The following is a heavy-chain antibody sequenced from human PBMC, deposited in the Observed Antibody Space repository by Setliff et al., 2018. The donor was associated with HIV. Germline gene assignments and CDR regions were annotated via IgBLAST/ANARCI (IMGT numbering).Heavy chain of an antibody. J-gene: IGHJ4*02. D-gene: IGHD3-22*01. Sequence: GGSLRLSCAASGFIFSNFAMHWVRQAPGKGLEWVAVISYDGNNKYYADSVKGRFTVSRDNSKNTLYLQMSSLRAEDTAVYFCARDSAAWVTEVGILGYWGQGTLVTVSS. CDR3: ARDSAAWVTEVGILGY. V-gene: IGHV3-30*04. CDR2: ISYDGNNK. CDR1: GFIFSNFA.